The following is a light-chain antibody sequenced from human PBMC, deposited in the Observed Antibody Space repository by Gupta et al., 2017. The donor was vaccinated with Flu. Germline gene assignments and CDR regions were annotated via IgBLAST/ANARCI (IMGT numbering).Light chain of an antibody. J-gene: IGKJ2*01. Sequence: IVMTQSPDSLAVPLGEGATLTCKSSQSVLYSSHNKNYLAWYQQRRGQPPKLLIFWASTRESGVPDRFSGTGSGTDFTLTISSLQAEDVAVYYCHQYYTTPYTFGQGTKLEIK. V-gene: IGKV4-1*01. CDR3: HQYYTTPYT. CDR2: WAS. CDR1: QSVLYSSHNKNY.